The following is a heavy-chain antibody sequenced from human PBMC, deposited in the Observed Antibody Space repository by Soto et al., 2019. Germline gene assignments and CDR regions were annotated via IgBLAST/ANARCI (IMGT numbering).Heavy chain of an antibody. CDR2: INRRGST. D-gene: IGHD3-3*01. V-gene: IGHV4-34*01. Sequence: SETMSLTCAVYGGSFSGYFWSWIRQPPGQGLEWIGEINRRGSTNYNPSLKSRVTMSVDTSQNQFSLKLSSVTAADTAVYYCAGRTSLTSVEIFSGGLSGYNWVDPWGRGTLVTVSS. J-gene: IGHJ5*01. CDR3: AGRTSLTSVEIFSGGLSGYNWVDP. CDR1: GGSFSGYF.